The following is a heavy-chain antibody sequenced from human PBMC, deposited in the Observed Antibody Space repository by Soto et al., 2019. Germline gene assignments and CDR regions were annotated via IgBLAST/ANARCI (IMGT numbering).Heavy chain of an antibody. V-gene: IGHV6-1*01. CDR2: TYYRSKWYN. Sequence: SQTLSLTCAISGDSVSSNSAAWNWIRQSPSRGLEWLGRTYYRSKWYNDYAVSVKSRITINPDASKNQFSLQLNSVTPEDTAVYYCARDHEQWLVPTFDYWGQGTLVTVSS. D-gene: IGHD6-19*01. CDR3: ARDHEQWLVPTFDY. J-gene: IGHJ4*02. CDR1: GDSVSSNSAA.